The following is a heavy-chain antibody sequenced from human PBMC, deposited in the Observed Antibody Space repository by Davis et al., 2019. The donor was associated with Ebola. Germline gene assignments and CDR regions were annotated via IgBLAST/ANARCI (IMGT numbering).Heavy chain of an antibody. Sequence: GESLKISCAASGFSFSYYGMHWVRQAPGKGLEWVAFIRYDGRYKYYGDSVKGRFTSSRDNAKNSVYLQMNSLRAEDTAVYYCARDWAGLDVWGKGTTVTVSS. V-gene: IGHV3-30*02. CDR1: GFSFSYYG. CDR2: IRYDGRYK. D-gene: IGHD2-21*01. J-gene: IGHJ6*04. CDR3: ARDWAGLDV.